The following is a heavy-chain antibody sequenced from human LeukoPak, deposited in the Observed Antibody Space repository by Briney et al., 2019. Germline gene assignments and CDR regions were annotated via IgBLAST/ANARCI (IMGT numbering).Heavy chain of an antibody. D-gene: IGHD6-19*01. V-gene: IGHV3-7*03. CDR2: IKQDGSEK. J-gene: IGHJ3*01. Sequence: PGGSLRLSCAASGFTFSNYAMSWVRQAPGKGLEWVASIKQDGSEKYYVDSVKGRFDISRDNAKNSLYLQMNSLGVEDTAVYYCARVDGIAVAPDDAFDVWGQGTMVTVSS. CDR1: GFTFSNYA. CDR3: ARVDGIAVAPDDAFDV.